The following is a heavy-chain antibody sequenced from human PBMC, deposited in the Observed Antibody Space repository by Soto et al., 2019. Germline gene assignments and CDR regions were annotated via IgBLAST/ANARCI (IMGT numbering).Heavy chain of an antibody. CDR1: GVTFSSYA. V-gene: IGHV3-30-3*01. CDR2: ISYDGSNK. J-gene: IGHJ5*02. Sequence: GGSLRLSCAASGVTFSSYAMHWVRQAPGKGLEWVAVISYDGSNKYYAYSVKGRFIIFRDTTKNTLYLQSNSPRAEDTAVYYCARDRGEWLRVGWSYNWFAPWGQGTLVTFSS. D-gene: IGHD5-12*01. CDR3: ARDRGEWLRVGWSYNWFAP.